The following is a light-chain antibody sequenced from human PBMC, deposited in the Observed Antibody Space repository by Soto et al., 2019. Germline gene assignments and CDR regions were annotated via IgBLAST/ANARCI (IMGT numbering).Light chain of an antibody. CDR3: QQYNNWPPWT. CDR2: GAS. CDR1: QSVRSN. J-gene: IGKJ1*01. Sequence: EIVMTQSPATLSVSPGERATLSCRASQSVRSNLAWYQQKPGQAPRLLIYGASTRATGIPARFSGRGSGTEFTLTISSLQSEDFAVYYCQQYNNWPPWTFGQGNKVEIK. V-gene: IGKV3-15*01.